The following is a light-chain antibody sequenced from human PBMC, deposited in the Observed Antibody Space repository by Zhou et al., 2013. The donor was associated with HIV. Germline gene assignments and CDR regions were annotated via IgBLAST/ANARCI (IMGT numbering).Light chain of an antibody. CDR2: LGS. CDR1: QSLLHSNGYNY. CDR3: MQAVDTFT. J-gene: IGKJ4*01. Sequence: DIVLTQSPLSLPVTPGEPASISCRSSQSLLHSNGYNYLDWYLQKPGQSPQLLIHLGSTRASGVPDRFSGSVSGTDFTLKINRVEAEDVGVYYCMQAVDTFTFGGRDRRWRSN. V-gene: IGKV2-28*01.